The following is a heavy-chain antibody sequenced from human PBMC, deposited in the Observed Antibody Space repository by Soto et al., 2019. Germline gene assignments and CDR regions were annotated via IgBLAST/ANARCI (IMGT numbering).Heavy chain of an antibody. V-gene: IGHV3-48*02. Sequence: EVQLVESGGGLVQPGGSLRLSCVASGFTFSSYSMNWVRQAPGKGLEWVSYISSSSSTIAYADSVKGRFTISRDNVKNSLYLQMNSLRDEDTAVYYCARDSSGWYWYFDLWGRGTLVTVSS. D-gene: IGHD6-19*01. CDR3: ARDSSGWYWYFDL. CDR1: GFTFSSYS. CDR2: ISSSSSTI. J-gene: IGHJ2*01.